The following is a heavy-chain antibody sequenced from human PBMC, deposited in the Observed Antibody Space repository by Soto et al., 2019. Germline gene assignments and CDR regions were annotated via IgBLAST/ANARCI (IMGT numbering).Heavy chain of an antibody. CDR1: GFTITSYW. CDR3: GRVVVPAAIYLYFDL. V-gene: IGHV3-7*01. J-gene: IGHJ2*01. D-gene: IGHD2-2*02. Sequence: GSLRLSCAASGFTITSYWMTWVRQAPGKGLEWVANINQDGTETYYVDSVKGRFTISRDNAKNSLYLQSSSLRAEDTAVYYCGRVVVPAAIYLYFDLWGRGTLVTVSS. CDR2: INQDGTET.